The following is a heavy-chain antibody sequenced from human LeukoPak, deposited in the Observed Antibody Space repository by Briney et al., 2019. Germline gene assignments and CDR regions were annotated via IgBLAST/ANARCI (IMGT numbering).Heavy chain of an antibody. D-gene: IGHD1-14*01. CDR1: GFTFDEYA. CDR3: AKDLGPTGAGWFDP. CDR2: ISGDAVNT. Sequence: PGGSLRLSCAASGFTFDEYAMHWARQAPGKGLEWVSLISGDAVNTYYADSVKGRFTISRDNSKDSLYLQMNSLRTEDTALYYCAKDLGPTGAGWFDPWGQGMLVTVSS. V-gene: IGHV3-43*02. J-gene: IGHJ5*02.